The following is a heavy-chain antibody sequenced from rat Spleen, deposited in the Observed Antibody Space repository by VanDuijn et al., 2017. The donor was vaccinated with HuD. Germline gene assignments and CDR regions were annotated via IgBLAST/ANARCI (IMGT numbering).Heavy chain of an antibody. Sequence: EVQLVESGGGLVQPGRSLKVSCAASGFTFSNYGTHWIRQAPTKGLEWVASISPSGGSTYYRDSVKGRFTISRDNAKSTLYLQMDSLKSEDTATYYCARHPTYYGFDGDWFACWGQGTLVTVSS. CDR2: ISPSGGST. V-gene: IGHV5-19*01. CDR3: ARHPTYYGFDGDWFAC. CDR1: GFTFSNYG. D-gene: IGHD1-9*01. J-gene: IGHJ3*01.